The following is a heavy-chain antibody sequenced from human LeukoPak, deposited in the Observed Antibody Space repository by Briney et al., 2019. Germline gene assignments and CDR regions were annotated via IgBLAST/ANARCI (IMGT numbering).Heavy chain of an antibody. CDR2: INWKGGNT. V-gene: IGHV3-20*01. Sequence: PGWSLTLSCLASGFTFDHYVMSWLGQAPAKELTGVSGINWKGGNTGYPDSVKGRFTISSDNAKNSLFLQTNSLRAGNQALFLCARHSKQWPSELDYWGQGTLVTVSS. D-gene: IGHD6-19*01. CDR3: ARHSKQWPSELDY. CDR1: GFTFDHYV. J-gene: IGHJ4*02.